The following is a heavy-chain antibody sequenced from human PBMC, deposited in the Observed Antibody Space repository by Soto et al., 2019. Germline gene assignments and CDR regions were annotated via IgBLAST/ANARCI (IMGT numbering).Heavy chain of an antibody. CDR3: SRCSTYYGLLT. V-gene: IGHV4-30-4*01. D-gene: IGHD3-10*01. CDR2: IYYSGTT. CDR1: GDSMGSGDYY. J-gene: IGHJ5*02. Sequence: QVQLQESGPGLVKPSQTLSLTCTVSGDSMGSGDYYWTWIRQPPGKGLEWIGYIYYSGTTFYNPSLESPVNISIGTSKNHFSLRLTSVTAADTAVYYCSRCSTYYGLLTWGQVTLVTVSS.